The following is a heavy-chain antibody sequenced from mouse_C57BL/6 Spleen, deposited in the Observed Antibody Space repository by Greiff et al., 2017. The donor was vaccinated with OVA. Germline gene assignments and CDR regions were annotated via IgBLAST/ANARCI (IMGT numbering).Heavy chain of an antibody. CDR3: AREYYGNRYFDV. CDR1: GYAFSSSW. Sequence: LVESGPELVKPGASVKISCKASGYAFSSSWMNWVKQRPGKGLEWIGRIYPGDGDTNYNGKFKGKATLTADKSSSTAYMQLSSLTSEDSAVYFCAREYYGNRYFDVWGTGTTVTVSS. D-gene: IGHD2-1*01. V-gene: IGHV1-82*01. J-gene: IGHJ1*03. CDR2: IYPGDGDT.